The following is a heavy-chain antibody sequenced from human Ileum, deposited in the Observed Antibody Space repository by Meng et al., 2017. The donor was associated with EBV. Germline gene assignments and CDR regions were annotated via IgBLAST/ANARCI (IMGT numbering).Heavy chain of an antibody. CDR1: GGSVSSGNW. D-gene: IGHD3-9*01. Sequence: QVQLQEPGPGLVKPSGTLSLTCAVSGGSVSSGNWWSWVRQSPGKGLEWIGEIYQSGSTNYNPSLESRVTISLDKSENQLSLRLTSVTAADTAVYYCAREGGSFDILTGYDIWGQGTLVTVSS. J-gene: IGHJ4*02. V-gene: IGHV4-4*02. CDR3: AREGGSFDILTGYDI. CDR2: IYQSGST.